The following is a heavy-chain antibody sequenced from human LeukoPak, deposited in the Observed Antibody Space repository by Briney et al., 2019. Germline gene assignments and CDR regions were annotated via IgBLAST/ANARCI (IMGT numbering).Heavy chain of an antibody. CDR2: TNPNSGGT. V-gene: IGHV1-2*02. Sequence: GASVKVSCKASGYTFAGYYMHWVRQAPGQGLEWMGWTNPNSGGTNYAQKLQGRVTMTTDTSTSTAYMELRSLRSDDTAVYYCAREHCSSTSCYQDFFPLDYWGQGTLVTVSS. J-gene: IGHJ4*02. CDR3: AREHCSSTSCYQDFFPLDY. CDR1: GYTFAGYY. D-gene: IGHD2-2*01.